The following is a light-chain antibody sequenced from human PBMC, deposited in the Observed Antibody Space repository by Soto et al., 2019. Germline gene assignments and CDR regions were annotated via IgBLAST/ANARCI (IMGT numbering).Light chain of an antibody. V-gene: IGKV3-20*01. CDR2: GGV. CDR3: QQYGNSPPLT. CDR1: QSVRYNY. J-gene: IGKJ4*01. Sequence: ETVLTQSPGTLSLSPGERGTLTCRASQSVRYNYLAWYQQKPGQAPRLLIYGGVFRATGIPDRFSGSGSGTDFTLTISRLEPEDFALYYCQQYGNSPPLTFGGGTKVEIK.